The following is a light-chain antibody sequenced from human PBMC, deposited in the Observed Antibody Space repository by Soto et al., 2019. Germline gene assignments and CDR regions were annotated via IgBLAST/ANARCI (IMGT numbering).Light chain of an antibody. J-gene: IGKJ5*01. CDR3: QQDYNLPIT. Sequence: EIVMTQSPATLSVSPGERATLSCRASQSVSSDYLAWYQQKPGQAPRLHIYGASTRATGIPDRFTGSGSGTDFTLTISSLQPEDFAVYYCQQDYNLPITFGQGTRLEIK. CDR1: QSVSSDY. CDR2: GAS. V-gene: IGKV3D-7*01.